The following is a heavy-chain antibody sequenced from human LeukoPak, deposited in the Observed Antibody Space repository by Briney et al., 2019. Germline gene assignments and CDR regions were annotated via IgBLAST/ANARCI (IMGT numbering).Heavy chain of an antibody. V-gene: IGHV5-51*01. CDR2: IYPGDSDT. J-gene: IGHJ3*02. Sequence: GESLKISCQGSGYSFTSYWIGWVRQMPGKGLEWMVIIYPGDSDTRYSPSFQGQVTISADTTISNAYLRRSSLKASDTAMYYCARTNDAFDIWGQGTMVTVSS. CDR3: ARTNDAFDI. CDR1: GYSFTSYW.